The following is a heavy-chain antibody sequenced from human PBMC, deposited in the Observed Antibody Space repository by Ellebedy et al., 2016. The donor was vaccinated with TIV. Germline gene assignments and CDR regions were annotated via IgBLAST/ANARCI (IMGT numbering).Heavy chain of an antibody. J-gene: IGHJ4*02. V-gene: IGHV1-8*01. CDR2: VNPESGNT. Sequence: AASVKVSCKASGYTFTTYDISWVRQAPGQGLEWMGWVNPESGNTGYAQRFQGRVTMTSNTSISTAYMELSSLRSEDTAVYYCARRQLYMSDYWGQGTLVTVSS. D-gene: IGHD1-1*01. CDR1: GYTFTTYD. CDR3: ARRQLYMSDY.